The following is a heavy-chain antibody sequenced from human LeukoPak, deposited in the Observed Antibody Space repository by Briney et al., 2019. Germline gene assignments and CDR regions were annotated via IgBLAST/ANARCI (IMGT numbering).Heavy chain of an antibody. D-gene: IGHD3-22*01. V-gene: IGHV1-18*01. Sequence: GASVKVSCKASGYTFTSYGISWVRQAPGQGLEWMGWISAYNGNTNYAQKLQGRVTMTTDTSTSTAYMELRSLRSDDTAVYYCARVGPLYDSSGYWGWGDIWGQGTMVTVSS. CDR2: ISAYNGNT. CDR1: GYTFTSYG. J-gene: IGHJ3*02. CDR3: ARVGPLYDSSGYWGWGDI.